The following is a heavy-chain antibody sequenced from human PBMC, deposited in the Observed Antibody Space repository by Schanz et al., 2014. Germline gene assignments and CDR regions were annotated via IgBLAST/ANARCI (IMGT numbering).Heavy chain of an antibody. J-gene: IGHJ4*02. CDR2: IRYDGSSK. CDR3: AKEDRNHNSDYVY. CDR1: GFTFTSYS. D-gene: IGHD3-22*01. Sequence: QVQLVQSGGGVVQPGGSLSLSCAASGFTFTSYSMHWVRQAPGRGLEWVAFIRYDGSSKYYADSVRGRFTISRDDSKNTLYLQMNSLRPEDTAVYYCAKEDRNHNSDYVYWGQGTLVTVSS. V-gene: IGHV3-30*02.